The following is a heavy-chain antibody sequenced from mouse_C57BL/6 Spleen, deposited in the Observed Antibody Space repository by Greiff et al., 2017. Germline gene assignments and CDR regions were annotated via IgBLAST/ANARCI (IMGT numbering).Heavy chain of an antibody. V-gene: IGHV1-9*01. Sequence: QVQLQQSGAELMKPGASVKLSCKATGYTFPGYWIEWVKQRPGHGLEWIGEILPGSGSTNYNEKFKGKATFTADTSSNTAYMQLSSLTTEDSAIYYCARQAVVAREDYAMDYWGQGTSVTVSS. CDR1: GYTFPGYW. D-gene: IGHD1-1*01. CDR3: ARQAVVAREDYAMDY. J-gene: IGHJ4*01. CDR2: ILPGSGST.